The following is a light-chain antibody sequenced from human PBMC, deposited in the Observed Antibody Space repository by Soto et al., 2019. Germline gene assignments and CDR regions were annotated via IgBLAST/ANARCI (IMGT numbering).Light chain of an antibody. V-gene: IGKV1-39*01. J-gene: IGKJ4*01. CDR3: QQSHSTPLA. CDR2: AAS. CDR1: QSISNY. Sequence: DIKMTQSPSSLSASVEDRVTITCRASQSISNYLNWYQQKPGKAPKLLIYAASSLQSGVPSRFSGSGSGTDFTLTIRSLQPEDFASYYCQQSHSTPLAFGAGTKVDIK.